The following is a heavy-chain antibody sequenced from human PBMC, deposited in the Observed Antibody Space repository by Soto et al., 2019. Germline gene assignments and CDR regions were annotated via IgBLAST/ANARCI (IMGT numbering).Heavy chain of an antibody. CDR2: VYYRGRS. V-gene: IGHV4-39*01. CDR3: VSQRTTVPTQAYFEY. CDR1: GGSVTNSSYY. J-gene: IGHJ4*02. Sequence: PSETLSLTCTVSGGSVTNSSYYWGWIRQSPGKGLEWIGCVYYRGRSYSKSSVKSRVTISVDTSKNRFSLSLNSVTASDTAVYFCVSQRTTVPTQAYFEYWGPGALVTVSS. D-gene: IGHD4-17*01.